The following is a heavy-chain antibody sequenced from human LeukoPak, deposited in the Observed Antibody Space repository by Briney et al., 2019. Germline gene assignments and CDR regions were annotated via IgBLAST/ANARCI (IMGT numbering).Heavy chain of an antibody. V-gene: IGHV1-8*03. Sequence: GASVTVSCKASGYTFTSYDINWVRQATGQGLEWMGWMNPNSSNTGYAQKFQGRVTITRNTSISTAYMELSSLRSEDTAVYYCARGSCSSTSCYTNYYYYYMDVWGKGTTVTVSS. D-gene: IGHD2-2*02. J-gene: IGHJ6*03. CDR1: GYTFTSYD. CDR3: ARGSCSSTSCYTNYYYYYMDV. CDR2: MNPNSSNT.